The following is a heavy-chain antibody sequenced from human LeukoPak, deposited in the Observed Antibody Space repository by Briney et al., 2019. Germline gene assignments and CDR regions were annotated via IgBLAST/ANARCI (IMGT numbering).Heavy chain of an antibody. Sequence: QAGGSLRLSCAASGFTFSNYWMHWVRQAPGKGLVWVSRINSDGINTSYADSVKGRFTISRDNAKNTLNLQMNSLRAEDTAVYYCARDVADYYDSSGYPSGFDYWGQGTLVTVSS. D-gene: IGHD3-22*01. CDR2: INSDGINT. CDR1: GFTFSNYW. J-gene: IGHJ4*02. V-gene: IGHV3-74*01. CDR3: ARDVADYYDSSGYPSGFDY.